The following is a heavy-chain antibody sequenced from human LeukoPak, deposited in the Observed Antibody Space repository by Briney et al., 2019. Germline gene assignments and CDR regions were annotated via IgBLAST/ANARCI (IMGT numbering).Heavy chain of an antibody. CDR2: ISSDGSRT. CDR3: AEGPRLAAAVTWWFDP. D-gene: IGHD6-13*01. Sequence: QPGGSLRLSCAASGFTFSTYWMHWVRQAPGKGLVWVSRISSDGSRTSYADSVKGRFTISRDNSRNTLYLQMNSLRAEDTAIYYCAEGPRLAAAVTWWFDPWGHGTLVTVTS. V-gene: IGHV3-74*01. CDR1: GFTFSTYW. J-gene: IGHJ5*02.